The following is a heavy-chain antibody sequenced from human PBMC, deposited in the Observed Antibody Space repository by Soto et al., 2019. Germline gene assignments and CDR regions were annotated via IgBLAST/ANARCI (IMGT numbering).Heavy chain of an antibody. CDR1: GYAFTTYG. J-gene: IGHJ4*02. D-gene: IGHD1-1*01. CDR3: ARGRYGDY. Sequence: QVHLVQSGAEVKKPGASVKVSCQASGYAFTTYGITWVRQAPGHGLAWMGWISAHNGNTNYAQKLQGRVTVTRDTATSTAYMELRSLRSDDTAVYYCARGRYGDYWGQGALVTVSS. V-gene: IGHV1-18*01. CDR2: ISAHNGNT.